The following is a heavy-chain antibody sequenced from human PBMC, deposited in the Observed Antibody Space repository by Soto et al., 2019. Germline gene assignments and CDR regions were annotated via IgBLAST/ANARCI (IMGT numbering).Heavy chain of an antibody. CDR3: ARRIVATIYYFNY. V-gene: IGHV4-31*03. D-gene: IGHD5-12*01. Sequence: QVQLQESGPGLVKPSQTLSLTCTVSGGSISSGGYYWGWIRQHPGKGLEWIGYIDYSGSSYYNPSLKSRVTITVDTSKNQLPLKLSSVTAADTAVYYCARRIVATIYYFNYWGQGTLVTVSS. CDR1: GGSISSGGYY. J-gene: IGHJ4*02. CDR2: IDYSGSS.